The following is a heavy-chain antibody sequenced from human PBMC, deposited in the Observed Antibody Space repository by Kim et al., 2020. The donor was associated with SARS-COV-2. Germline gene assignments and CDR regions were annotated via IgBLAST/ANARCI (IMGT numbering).Heavy chain of an antibody. J-gene: IGHJ3*02. CDR3: AKEVIAVADTGAFDI. D-gene: IGHD6-19*01. Sequence: DSVTGRLTTCRDHAKQSLYLQMNSLRAEDTALYYCAKEVIAVADTGAFDIWGQGTMVTVSS. V-gene: IGHV3-9*01.